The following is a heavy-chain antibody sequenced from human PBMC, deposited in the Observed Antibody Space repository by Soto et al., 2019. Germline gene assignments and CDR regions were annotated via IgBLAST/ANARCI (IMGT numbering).Heavy chain of an antibody. CDR3: AKGGGSCWFDN. J-gene: IGHJ4*02. CDR1: GFTFSTYA. D-gene: IGHD2-15*01. CDR2: ISGSGGNST. Sequence: EVQLLESGGGLVQPGGSLRLSCAASGFTFSTYAMSWVRQAPGTGLEWVSAISGSGGNSTFYGDSVKGRFTISRDNSKNTLSLQMNSRGAEYTAVYYCAKGGGSCWFDNWGQGTLVTFSS. V-gene: IGHV3-23*01.